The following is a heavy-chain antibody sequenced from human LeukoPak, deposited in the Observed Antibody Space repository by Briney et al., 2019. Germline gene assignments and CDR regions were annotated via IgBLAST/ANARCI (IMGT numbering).Heavy chain of an antibody. V-gene: IGHV3-23*01. CDR3: ARAQRSGDYTEFNDDY. CDR1: GFTFSSYA. D-gene: IGHD2-21*02. Sequence: GGSLRLSCAASGFTFSSYAMSWVRQAPGKGLEWVSAISGSGGSTYYADSVKGRFTISRDNSKNTLYLQMNSLRAEDTAVYYCARAQRSGDYTEFNDDYWGQGTLVTVSS. J-gene: IGHJ4*02. CDR2: ISGSGGST.